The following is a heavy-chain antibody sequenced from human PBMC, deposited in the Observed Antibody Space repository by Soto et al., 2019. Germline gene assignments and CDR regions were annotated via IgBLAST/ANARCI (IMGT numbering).Heavy chain of an antibody. Sequence: GGSLRLSCAASGFTFSSYGMHWVRQAPGKGLEWVAVIWYDGSNKYYADSVKGRFTISRDNSKNTLYLQMNSLRAEDTAVYYCARDDRDGYNTYFDYWGQGTLVTVSS. CDR3: ARDDRDGYNTYFDY. J-gene: IGHJ4*02. CDR2: IWYDGSNK. CDR1: GFTFSSYG. D-gene: IGHD5-12*01. V-gene: IGHV3-33*01.